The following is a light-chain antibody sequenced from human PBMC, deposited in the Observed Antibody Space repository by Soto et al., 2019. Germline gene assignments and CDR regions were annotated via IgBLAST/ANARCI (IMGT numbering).Light chain of an antibody. CDR3: SSYTSSNTGV. CDR1: SSDVGGYNY. V-gene: IGLV2-14*01. J-gene: IGLJ7*01. Sequence: QSALTQPASVSGSPGQSITISCTGTSSDVGGYNYVSWYQQYPGKAPRLMIYEVSNRPSGVSNRFSGSKSGNTASLTISGLQAEDEADYYCSSYTSSNTGVFGGGTQLTVL. CDR2: EVS.